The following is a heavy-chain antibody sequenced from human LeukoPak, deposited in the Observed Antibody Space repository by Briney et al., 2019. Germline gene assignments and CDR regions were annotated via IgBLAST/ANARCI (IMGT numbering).Heavy chain of an antibody. CDR1: GYTFTSYG. J-gene: IGHJ5*02. D-gene: IGHD3-10*01. Sequence: ASVQVSCKASGYTFTSYGISWVRQAPGQGLEWMGWISAYNGNTNYAQKLQGRVTMTTDTSTSTAYMELRSLRSDDTAVYYCARDRSYYGSGSYRNWFDPWGQGTLVTVSS. V-gene: IGHV1-18*01. CDR2: ISAYNGNT. CDR3: ARDRSYYGSGSYRNWFDP.